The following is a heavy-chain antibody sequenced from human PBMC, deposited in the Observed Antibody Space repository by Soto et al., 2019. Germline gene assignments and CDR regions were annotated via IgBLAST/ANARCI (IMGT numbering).Heavy chain of an antibody. CDR3: AREGTCSSSCSYFYF. J-gene: IGHJ4*02. D-gene: IGHD2-2*01. V-gene: IGHV1-2*04. CDR2: INPNSGGT. Sequence: QVQLVQAGAEVKKPGASVKVSGKASGYTFTGYYIHWVRQAPGQGLEWMGWINPNSGGTNYAQKCQGWVTMTRDTSINTAYMELHRLRSDDTAVYYCAREGTCSSSCSYFYFWCQGTIVTVSS. CDR1: GYTFTGYY.